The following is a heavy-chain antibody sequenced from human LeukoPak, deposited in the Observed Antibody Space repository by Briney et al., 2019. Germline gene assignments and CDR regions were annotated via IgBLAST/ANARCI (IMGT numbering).Heavy chain of an antibody. Sequence: GGSLRLSCAASGFTFSSYAMNWVRQAPGKGLEWVSCISSSSSTIYYADSVKGRFTISRDNAKNSLYLQMNSLRDEDTAVYYCARDRDSRPIGYYYYGMDVWGQGTTVTVSS. CDR2: ISSSSSTI. CDR1: GFTFSSYA. D-gene: IGHD3-22*01. J-gene: IGHJ6*02. CDR3: ARDRDSRPIGYYYYGMDV. V-gene: IGHV3-48*02.